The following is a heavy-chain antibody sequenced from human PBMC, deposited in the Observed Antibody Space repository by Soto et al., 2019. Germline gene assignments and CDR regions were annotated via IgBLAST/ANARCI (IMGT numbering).Heavy chain of an antibody. D-gene: IGHD4-17*01. Sequence: QVQLVQSGAEVKKPGASVKVSCKASGYTFTSYAINWVRQAPGQGLEWMGWMNANSGNTGYSQKFQGRVTMTRDTSMTTAYMELSSLRSEDTAVYYCAREMATRCVDVWGQGTMVTVSS. CDR3: AREMATRCVDV. J-gene: IGHJ6*02. CDR2: MNANSGNT. CDR1: GYTFTSYA. V-gene: IGHV1-8*01.